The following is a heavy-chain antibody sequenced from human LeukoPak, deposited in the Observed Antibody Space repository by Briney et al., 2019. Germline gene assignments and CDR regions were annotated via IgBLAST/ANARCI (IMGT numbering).Heavy chain of an antibody. D-gene: IGHD3-22*01. J-gene: IGHJ4*02. V-gene: IGHV4-59*12. CDR3: ARLRFYYDSSGYNYFDY. Sequence: SETLSLTCTVSGGSISNYYWSWIRQPPGKGLEWIGYIYYSGITNYNPSLKSRVTISLDTSKSHFSLNLSSVTAADTAIYYCARLRFYYDSSGYNYFDYWGPGTLITVSS. CDR2: IYYSGIT. CDR1: GGSISNYY.